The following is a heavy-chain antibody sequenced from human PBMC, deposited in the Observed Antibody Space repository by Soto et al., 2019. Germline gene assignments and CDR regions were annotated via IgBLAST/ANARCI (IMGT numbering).Heavy chain of an antibody. CDR1: GFSLSTSGMC. D-gene: IGHD3-22*01. CDR3: ARITGEHYYDSSGYYYHPGMDV. Sequence: GSGPTLVNPTQTLTLTCTFSGFSLSTSGMCVSWIRQPPGKALEWLALIDWDDDKYYSTSLKTRLTISKDTSKNQVVLTMTNMDPVDTATYYCARITGEHYYDSSGYYYHPGMDVWGQGTTVTVSS. CDR2: IDWDDDK. J-gene: IGHJ6*02. V-gene: IGHV2-70*01.